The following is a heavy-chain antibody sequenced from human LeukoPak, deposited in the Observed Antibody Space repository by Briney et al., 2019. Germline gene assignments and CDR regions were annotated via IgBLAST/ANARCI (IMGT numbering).Heavy chain of an antibody. D-gene: IGHD3-10*01. CDR3: MGTGV. Sequence: TLSLTCTVSGGSTSPTDYFWSWARQPPGKGLGFLGYIYYSGTSSYTPSLKSRLTISIDKSTNQFFLRLRSVTAADTAVYYCMGTGVWGQGILVTVS. V-gene: IGHV4-30-4*01. J-gene: IGHJ4*02. CDR2: IYYSGTS. CDR1: GGSTSPTDYF.